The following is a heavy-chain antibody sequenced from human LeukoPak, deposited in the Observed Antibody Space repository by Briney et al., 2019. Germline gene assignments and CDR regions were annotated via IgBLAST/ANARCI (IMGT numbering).Heavy chain of an antibody. Sequence: PSQTLSLTCTVSGGSISSGSYQWSWIRQAAGKGLEWIGRIFTSGSTNYNPSLKSRVTISVDTSKNQFSLKLTSVTAADTAVYYCARDPHSSWYAGGWSQGWFDPWGQGTLVTVSS. CDR2: IFTSGST. D-gene: IGHD6-13*01. J-gene: IGHJ5*02. V-gene: IGHV4-61*02. CDR1: GGSISSGSYQ. CDR3: ARDPHSSWYAGGWSQGWFDP.